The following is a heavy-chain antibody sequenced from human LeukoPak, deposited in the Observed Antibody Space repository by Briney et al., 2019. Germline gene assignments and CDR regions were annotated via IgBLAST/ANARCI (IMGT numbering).Heavy chain of an antibody. D-gene: IGHD6-19*01. CDR3: ARDVIAVAGTLGFDC. J-gene: IGHJ4*02. CDR2: IAYGSDE. Sequence: GGSLRLSCVAYGFTLGSFGMHWVRQAPGKGLDWVAVIAYGSDENYADSVKGRFTISRDNFKHTLYLLMNSLGPEDTVMYYCARDVIAVAGTLGFDCWGQGALVTVSS. V-gene: IGHV3-30*04. CDR1: GFTLGSFG.